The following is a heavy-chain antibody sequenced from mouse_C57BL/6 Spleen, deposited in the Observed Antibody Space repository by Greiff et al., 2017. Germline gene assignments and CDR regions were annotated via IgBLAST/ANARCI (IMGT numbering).Heavy chain of an antibody. D-gene: IGHD2-4*01. CDR2: IRLKSDNYAT. CDR3: TRDYDLFAY. V-gene: IGHV6-3*01. Sequence: VQLKESGGGLVQPGGSMKLSCVASGFTFSNYWMNWVRQSPEKGLEWVAQIRLKSDNYATHYAESVKGRFTISRDDSKSSVYLQMNNLRAEDTGIYYCTRDYDLFAYWGQGTLVTVSA. J-gene: IGHJ3*01. CDR1: GFTFSNYW.